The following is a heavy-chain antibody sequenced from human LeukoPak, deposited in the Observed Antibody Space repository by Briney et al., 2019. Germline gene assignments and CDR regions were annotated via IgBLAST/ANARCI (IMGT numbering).Heavy chain of an antibody. J-gene: IGHJ5*02. CDR2: MNPNNGNT. CDR1: GFTFTSYD. D-gene: IGHD3-10*01. V-gene: IGHV1-8*01. Sequence: ASVKVSCKASGFTFTSYDINWVRQASGQGLEWMGWMNPNNGNTGYTQKFQGRVTMTRDTSISTAYMELRGLRSEDTAVYYCVRDGEGVAISVNYWFDPWGQGTLVTVSS. CDR3: VRDGEGVAISVNYWFDP.